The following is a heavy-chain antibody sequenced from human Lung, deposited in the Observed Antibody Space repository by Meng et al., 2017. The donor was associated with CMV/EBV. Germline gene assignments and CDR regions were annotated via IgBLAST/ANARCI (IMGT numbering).Heavy chain of an antibody. V-gene: IGHV4-31*02. J-gene: IGHJ1*01. Sequence: SGGFSSRGGFYWTWIRQHPGKGLEWIGNIYYSGSTHYNPSLKSRLTISLDTSKNQFSLKLSSVTAADTAVYYCATGLYGSGSYWGYWGQGTLVTVSS. CDR1: GGFSSRGGFY. CDR2: IYYSGST. D-gene: IGHD3-10*01. CDR3: ATGLYGSGSYWGY.